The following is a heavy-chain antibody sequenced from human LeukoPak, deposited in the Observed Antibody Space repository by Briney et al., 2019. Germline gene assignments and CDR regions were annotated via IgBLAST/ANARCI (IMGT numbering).Heavy chain of an antibody. CDR1: GFTFSSYG. CDR2: ISSDGSDK. CDR3: VVHSATSCY. D-gene: IGHD1-26*01. J-gene: IGHJ4*02. V-gene: IGHV3-30*03. Sequence: GGSLRLSCAASGFTFSSYGMHWVRQAPGKGLEWVAVISSDGSDKYYADSVKGRFTISRDNGKTALSLQMNSLRAEDTAVYYCVVHSATSCYWGQGTLVTVSS.